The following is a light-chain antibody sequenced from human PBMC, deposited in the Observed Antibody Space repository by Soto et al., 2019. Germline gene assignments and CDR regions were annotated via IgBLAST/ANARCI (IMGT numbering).Light chain of an antibody. CDR2: GAS. V-gene: IGKV3-15*01. Sequence: EIVMPQSPATLSVSPGERATLSCRASQSVSSNLTWYQQKPGQAPRLLIYGASTRATGIPARFSGSGSWTEITLTISSLQSEDFAVYYCQQYNNWPPWTFGQGTKVEIK. CDR3: QQYNNWPPWT. J-gene: IGKJ1*01. CDR1: QSVSSN.